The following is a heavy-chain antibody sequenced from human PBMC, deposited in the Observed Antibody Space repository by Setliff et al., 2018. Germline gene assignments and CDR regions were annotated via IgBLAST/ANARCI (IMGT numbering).Heavy chain of an antibody. CDR3: ARETAVAGQYYFDY. V-gene: IGHV3-7*01. J-gene: IGHJ4*02. D-gene: IGHD6-19*01. CDR2: IKQDGSET. CDR1: GFTFSSYW. Sequence: AGGSLRLSCAASGFTFSSYWMSWVRQAPGKGLEWVANIKQDGSETSYADSVKGRFTVSRDNAKNTLYLQMNSLRADDTAVYYCARETAVAGQYYFDYCGQGTLVTVSS.